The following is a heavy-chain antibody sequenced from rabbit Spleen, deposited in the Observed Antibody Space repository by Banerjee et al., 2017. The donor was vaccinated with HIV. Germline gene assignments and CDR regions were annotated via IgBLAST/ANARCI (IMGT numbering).Heavy chain of an antibody. D-gene: IGHD8-1*01. CDR2: IYGGSADST. J-gene: IGHJ6*01. CDR1: GFSFSSSYY. V-gene: IGHV1S40*01. Sequence: QSLEESGGDLVKPGASLTLTCTASGFSFSSSYYMCWVRQAPGKGLECIACIYGGSADSTWYASWAKGRFTISKTSSTAVTLQMTSLTAADTATYFCARDSGSSTYTAYAMDLWGPGTLVTVS. CDR3: ARDSGSSTYTAYAMDL.